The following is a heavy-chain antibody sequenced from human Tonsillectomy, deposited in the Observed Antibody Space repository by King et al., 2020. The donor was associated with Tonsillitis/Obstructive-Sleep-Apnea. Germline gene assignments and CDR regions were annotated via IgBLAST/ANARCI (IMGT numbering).Heavy chain of an antibody. J-gene: IGHJ6*03. CDR3: AREGSESYDFWSGYCCYYMYV. CDR2: INTNTGNP. Sequence: QLVQSGSELKKPGASVKVSCKASGYTFTSYAMNWVRQAPGQGLEWMGWINTNTGNPTYAQGFTGRFVFSLDTSVSTAYLQISSLKAEDTAVYYCAREGSESYDFWSGYCCYYMYVWGKGTTVTVSS. V-gene: IGHV7-4-1*02. D-gene: IGHD3-3*01. CDR1: GYTFTSYA.